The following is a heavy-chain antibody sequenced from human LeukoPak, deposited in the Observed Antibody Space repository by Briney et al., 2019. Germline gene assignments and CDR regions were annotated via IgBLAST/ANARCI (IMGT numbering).Heavy chain of an antibody. D-gene: IGHD2-2*01. CDR1: GGSISSSDVY. J-gene: IGHJ4*01. CDR2: ISYSGNT. CDR3: ARGSGYCSRTSCYLLHFDS. V-gene: IGHV4-39*01. Sequence: SETLSLTSTVSGGSISSSDVYWGWIRQPPGKGLEWIGSISYSGNTYYNPSLKSRVTISVDTSKNQFSLKLSSVTAADTAVYYCARGSGYCSRTSCYLLHFDSWGLGNPVTVSS.